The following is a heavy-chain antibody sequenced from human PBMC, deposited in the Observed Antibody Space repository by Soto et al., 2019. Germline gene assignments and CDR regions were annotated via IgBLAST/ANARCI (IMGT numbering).Heavy chain of an antibody. CDR1: GGSISSSNW. D-gene: IGHD2-2*01. Sequence: SETLSLTCAVSGGSISSSNWWSWVRQPPGKGLEWIGEIYHSGSTNYNPSLKSRVTISVDKSKNQFSLKLSSVTTADTALYYCARGRQRPSAAYKGHGYYGMDVWGQGTTVTVSS. J-gene: IGHJ6*02. CDR3: ARGRQRPSAAYKGHGYYGMDV. CDR2: IYHSGST. V-gene: IGHV4-4*02.